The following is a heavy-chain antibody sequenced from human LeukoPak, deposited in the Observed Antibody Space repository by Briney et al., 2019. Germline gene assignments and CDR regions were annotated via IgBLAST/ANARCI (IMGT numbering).Heavy chain of an antibody. CDR1: GGSISSSSYY. Sequence: SETLSLTCTVSGGSISSSSYYWGWIRLPPGKGLEWIGSIYYSGSTYYNPSLKSRVTISVDTSKNQFSLKLSSVTAADTAVYYCVTVATPPNYYYYMDVWGKGTTVTVSS. CDR3: VTVATPPNYYYYMDV. V-gene: IGHV4-39*07. CDR2: IYYSGST. D-gene: IGHD4-23*01. J-gene: IGHJ6*03.